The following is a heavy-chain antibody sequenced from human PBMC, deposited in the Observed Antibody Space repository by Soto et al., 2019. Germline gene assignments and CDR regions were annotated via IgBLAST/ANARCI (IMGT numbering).Heavy chain of an antibody. V-gene: IGHV4-34*01. CDR3: ATIWTRRGYSYGYSHNWFDS. CDR2: INHSGST. J-gene: IGHJ5*01. CDR1: GGSFSGYY. D-gene: IGHD5-18*01. Sequence: PSETLSLTCAVYGGSFSGYYWSWIRQPPGKGLEWIGEINHSGSTNYNPSLKSRVTISVDTSKNQFSLKLSSVTAADTAVYYCATIWTRRGYSYGYSHNWFDSWGQGTLVTVSS.